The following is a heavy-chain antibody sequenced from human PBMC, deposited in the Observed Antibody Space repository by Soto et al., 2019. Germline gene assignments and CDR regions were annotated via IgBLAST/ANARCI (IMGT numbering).Heavy chain of an antibody. CDR3: TTGATFYSSNWYYFHY. CDR2: IKTKTDGGTT. CDR1: GFSFPNAW. Sequence: LRLSCAASGFSFPNAWMTWVCQAPGKGLEWVGRIKTKTDGGTTDYAAPVKGRFTISRDDVEDTLYLQMNSLKTEDTAVYYCTTGATFYSSNWYYFHYWSQGTLVTVSS. J-gene: IGHJ4*02. D-gene: IGHD6-13*01. V-gene: IGHV3-15*01.